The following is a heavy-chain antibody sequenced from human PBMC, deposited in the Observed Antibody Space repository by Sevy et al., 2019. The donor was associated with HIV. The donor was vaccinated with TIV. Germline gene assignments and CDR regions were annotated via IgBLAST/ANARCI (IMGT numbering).Heavy chain of an antibody. CDR3: ARERLRGVEY. D-gene: IGHD3-3*01. J-gene: IGHJ4*02. Sequence: EGSLRLSCAASGFTFSSYSMNWVRQAPGKELEWVSSISSSSSYIYYADSVKGRFTISRDNAKNSLYLQMNSLRAEDTAVYYFARERLRGVEYWGQGTLVTVSS. CDR1: GFTFSSYS. CDR2: ISSSSSYI. V-gene: IGHV3-21*01.